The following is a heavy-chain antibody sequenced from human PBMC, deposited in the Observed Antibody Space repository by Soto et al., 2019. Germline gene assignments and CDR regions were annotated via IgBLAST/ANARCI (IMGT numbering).Heavy chain of an antibody. CDR1: GFTVSSNY. CDR3: ARDMGRGLIDY. J-gene: IGHJ4*02. CDR2: IYSGGST. V-gene: IGHV3-53*04. Sequence: EVQLVESGGGLVQPGGSLRLSCADSGFTVSSNYMSWVRQAPGKGLEWVSVIYSGGSTYYADSVKGRFTISRHNSKNTLYLQMNSLRAEDTAVYYCARDMGRGLIDYWGQGTLVTVSS. D-gene: IGHD2-15*01.